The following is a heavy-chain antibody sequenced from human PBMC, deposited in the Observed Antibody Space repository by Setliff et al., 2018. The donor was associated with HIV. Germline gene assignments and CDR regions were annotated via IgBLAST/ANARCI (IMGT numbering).Heavy chain of an antibody. J-gene: IGHJ4*02. V-gene: IGHV3-30*02. CDR3: AKASQLAHCSGVRCYPFDY. D-gene: IGHD2-15*01. CDR1: GLTFSSHG. CDR2: LRGDGSNE. Sequence: PGGSLRLSCVASGLTFSSHGMHWVRQVPGGGLEWVTFLRGDGSNEYYADSVKGRFTISRDNSEKTIYLQMKSLRPEDTAVYHCAKASQLAHCSGVRCYPFDYWGQGTLVTVSS.